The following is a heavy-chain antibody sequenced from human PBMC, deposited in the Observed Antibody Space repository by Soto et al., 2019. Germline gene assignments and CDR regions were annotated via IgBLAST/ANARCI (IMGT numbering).Heavy chain of an antibody. V-gene: IGHV3-30*18. J-gene: IGHJ4*02. D-gene: IGHD1-26*01. CDR3: AKEGGLSGSYYISSSYYFDY. CDR2: ISYDGSNT. Sequence: QVQLVESGGGVVQPGRSLRLSCVASGFTFSSYGMHWVRQAPGKGLEWVAIISYDGSNTYYADSVKGRFTISRDNSKNTXYLXMHSLRAEDTSVYYCAKEGGLSGSYYISSSYYFDYWGQGTLVTVSS. CDR1: GFTFSSYG.